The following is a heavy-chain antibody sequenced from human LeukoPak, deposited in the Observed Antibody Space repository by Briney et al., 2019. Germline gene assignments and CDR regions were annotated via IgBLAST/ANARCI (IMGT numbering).Heavy chain of an antibody. CDR3: ARVASPPYYYDSSGYPAFLRPYYYYYMDV. J-gene: IGHJ6*03. CDR1: GFTVSSNY. V-gene: IGHV3-66*02. CDR2: IYSGGST. D-gene: IGHD3-22*01. Sequence: PGGSLRLSCAASGFTVSSNYMSWVRQAPGKGLEWVSVIYSGGSTYYADSVKGRFTISRDNSKNTLYLQMNSLRAEDTAVYYRARVASPPYYYDSSGYPAFLRPYYYYYMDVWGKGTTVTVSS.